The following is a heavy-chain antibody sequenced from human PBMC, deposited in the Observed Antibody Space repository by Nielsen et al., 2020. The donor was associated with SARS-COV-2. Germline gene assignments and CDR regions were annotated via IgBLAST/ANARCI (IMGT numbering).Heavy chain of an antibody. CDR1: GYTFTSYY. CDR3: ATGIGNYPDY. D-gene: IGHD1-7*01. CDR2: ISAYNGNT. V-gene: IGHV1-18*04. Sequence: ASVKVSCKASGYTFTSYYMHWVRQAPGQGLEWMGWISAYNGNTNYAQNLQGRVTMTEDTSTDTAYMELSSLRSEDTAVYYCATGIGNYPDYWGQGTLVTVSS. J-gene: IGHJ4*02.